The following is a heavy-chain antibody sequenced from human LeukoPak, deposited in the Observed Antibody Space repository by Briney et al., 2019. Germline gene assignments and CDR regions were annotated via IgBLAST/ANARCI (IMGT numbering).Heavy chain of an antibody. CDR1: GFTLSDYD. V-gene: IGHV3-13*01. CDR2: LGSAGDK. CDR3: ARAKRETSTRPWTSGMDV. J-gene: IGHJ6*02. D-gene: IGHD3/OR15-3a*01. Sequence: GGSLRLSCAASGFTLSDYDIHWVRQAIGKGLDWVSGLGSAGDKYHAGSERGRFTISREDTENSVYLQMNGLRPEDTAIYYCARAKRETSTRPWTSGMDVWGQGTTVTVSS.